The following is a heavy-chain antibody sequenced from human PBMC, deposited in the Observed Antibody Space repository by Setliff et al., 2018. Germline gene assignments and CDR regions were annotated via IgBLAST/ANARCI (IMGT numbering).Heavy chain of an antibody. D-gene: IGHD2-15*01. V-gene: IGHV4-38-2*02. J-gene: IGHJ4*02. Sequence: SETLSLTCAVSGYSISSGYNWGWIRQPPGKGLEWIGSIYYRGSTSYNSSLKSRVSISVDTSKNQFSLNLNAVTAEDTAVYYCARDHIYRGGSWYDYFDSWGQGTLVTVSS. CDR2: IYYRGST. CDR1: GYSISSGYN. CDR3: ARDHIYRGGSWYDYFDS.